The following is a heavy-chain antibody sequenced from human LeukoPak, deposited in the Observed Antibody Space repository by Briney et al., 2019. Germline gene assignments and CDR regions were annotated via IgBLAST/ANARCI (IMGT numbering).Heavy chain of an antibody. CDR3: ARHMIWWGYSSSWPDY. CDR2: IFYSGST. J-gene: IGHJ4*02. Sequence: SETLSLTCIVSGGSISSSNYYWGWIRQPPGKGLEWIGSIFYSGSTYYNPSLKSRVTISVDTSKNQFSLKLSSVTAADTAVYYCARHMIWWGYSSSWPDYWGQGTLVTVSS. D-gene: IGHD6-13*01. CDR1: GGSISSSNYY. V-gene: IGHV4-39*01.